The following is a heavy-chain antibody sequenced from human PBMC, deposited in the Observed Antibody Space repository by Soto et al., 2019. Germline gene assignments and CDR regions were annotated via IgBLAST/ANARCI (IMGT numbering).Heavy chain of an antibody. V-gene: IGHV4-30-2*01. CDR2: IYHSGST. CDR1: GGSISSGGYS. J-gene: IGHJ2*01. Sequence: QLQLQESGSGLVKPSQTLSLTCAVSGGSISSGGYSWSWIRQPPGKGLEWIGYIYHSGSTYYNPSLKSRVTISVDRSKNQFSLKLSSVTAADTAVYYCARGPAHYDFWSGYPDWYFDLWGRGTLVTVSS. CDR3: ARGPAHYDFWSGYPDWYFDL. D-gene: IGHD3-3*01.